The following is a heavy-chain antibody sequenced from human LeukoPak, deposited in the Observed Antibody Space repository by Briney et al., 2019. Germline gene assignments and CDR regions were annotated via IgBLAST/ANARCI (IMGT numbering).Heavy chain of an antibody. J-gene: IGHJ6*02. D-gene: IGHD2-2*01. CDR2: INPNSGGT. V-gene: IGHV1-2*02. CDR1: GYTFTVYY. CDR3: ARGHPVTYCSSTSCYYYYYGMDV. Sequence: ASVKVSCKASGYTFTVYYMHWVRQAPGQGLEWMGWINPNSGGTNYAQKFQGRVTMTRDTSISTAYMELSRLRSDDTAVYYCARGHPVTYCSSTSCYYYYYGMDVWGQGTTVTVSS.